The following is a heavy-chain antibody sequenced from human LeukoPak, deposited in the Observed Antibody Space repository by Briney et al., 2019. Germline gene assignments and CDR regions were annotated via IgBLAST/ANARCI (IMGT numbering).Heavy chain of an antibody. J-gene: IGHJ6*02. CDR3: ARQVVVVAATNYYGMDV. V-gene: IGHV4-59*01. Sequence: SETLSLTCTVSGGSISSYYWSWIRQPPGKGLEWIGYIYYSGSTNYNPSLKSRVTISVDTSKNQFSLKLSSVTAADTAVYYCARQVVVVAATNYYGMDVWGQGTTVTVSS. CDR1: GGSISSYY. D-gene: IGHD2-15*01. CDR2: IYYSGST.